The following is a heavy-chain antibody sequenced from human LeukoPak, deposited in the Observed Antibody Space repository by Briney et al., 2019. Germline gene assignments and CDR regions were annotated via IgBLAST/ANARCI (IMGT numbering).Heavy chain of an antibody. CDR1: GYTFTSYG. Sequence: ASVKVSCKASGYTFTSYGISWVRQAPGQGLEWMGWISAYNGNTNYAQKLQGRVTMTTDTSTSTAYMELRSLRSDDTAVYYCARRGYSYRGGPDWFDPWGQGTLVTVSS. CDR2: ISAYNGNT. D-gene: IGHD5-18*01. CDR3: ARRGYSYRGGPDWFDP. J-gene: IGHJ5*02. V-gene: IGHV1-18*01.